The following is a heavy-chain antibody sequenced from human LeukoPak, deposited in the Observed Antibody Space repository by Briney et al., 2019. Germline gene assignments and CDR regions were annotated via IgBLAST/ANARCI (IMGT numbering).Heavy chain of an antibody. Sequence: PSETLSLTCTVSGGSISSYYWSWIRQPPGKGLEWIGYIYYSGSTYYNPSLKSRVTISVDTSKNQFSLKLSSVTAADTAVYYCARVPSDILTGYQNYFDYWGQGTLVTVSS. CDR1: GGSISSYY. V-gene: IGHV4-59*12. J-gene: IGHJ4*02. CDR2: IYYSGST. CDR3: ARVPSDILTGYQNYFDY. D-gene: IGHD3-9*01.